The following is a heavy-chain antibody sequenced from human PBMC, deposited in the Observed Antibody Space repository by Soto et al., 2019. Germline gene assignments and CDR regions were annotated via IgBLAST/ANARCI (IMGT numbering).Heavy chain of an antibody. J-gene: IGHJ5*02. CDR2: IDPNSGGT. CDR1: GYTFTGYS. Sequence: QVQLVQSGAEVKKPGASVKVSCKASGYTFTGYSIHWVRQAPGQGLEWMGWIDPNSGGTNYAQKFQGRVTMTSDTSISTAYMELSRLRSDDTAVYYCARAYYGDYSSSGPPSDPWGQGTLVTVSS. CDR3: ARAYYGDYSSSGPPSDP. D-gene: IGHD6-6*01. V-gene: IGHV1-2*02.